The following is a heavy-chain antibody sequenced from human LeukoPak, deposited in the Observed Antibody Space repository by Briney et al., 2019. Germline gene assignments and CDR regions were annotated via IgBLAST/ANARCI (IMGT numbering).Heavy chain of an antibody. D-gene: IGHD2-2*01. CDR2: INPNSGGP. CDR1: GYTFTSYY. V-gene: IGHV1-2*02. J-gene: IGHJ3*02. Sequence: ASVKVSCKASGYTFTSYYLHWVRQAPGQGPEWMGWINPNSGGPNYAQEFQGRVTMTRDTSISTAYMELSRLTSDDTAVYYCARQPSFDAIDIWGQGTMVTVSS. CDR3: ARQPSFDAIDI.